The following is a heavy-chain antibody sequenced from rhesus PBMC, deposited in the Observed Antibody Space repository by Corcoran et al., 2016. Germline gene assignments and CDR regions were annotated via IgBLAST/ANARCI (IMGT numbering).Heavy chain of an antibody. CDR1: GGSISSNY. CDR2: IYGSSWST. V-gene: IGHV4-160*01. J-gene: IGHJ3*01. Sequence: QVQLQESGPGLVKPSETLSLTCAVSGGSISSNYWSWIRQPPGKGLEWIGYIYGSSWSTYYNPSLKSRGTISTDTSKNQFSMKLSSVTAADTAVYYCARLITVTITNAFDFWGQGLRVTVSS. D-gene: IGHD3-9*01. CDR3: ARLITVTITNAFDF.